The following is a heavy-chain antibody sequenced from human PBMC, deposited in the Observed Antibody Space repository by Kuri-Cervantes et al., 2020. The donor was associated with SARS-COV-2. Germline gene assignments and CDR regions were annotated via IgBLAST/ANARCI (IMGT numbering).Heavy chain of an antibody. CDR2: ISYDGSNK. CDR1: GFTFSSYA. V-gene: IGHV3-30*04. J-gene: IGHJ4*02. Sequence: GESLKISCAASGFTFSSYAMHWVRQAPGKGLEWVAVISYDGSNKYYADSVKGRFTISRDNAKNSLYLQMNSLRAEDTAVYCCAELGMGPVDYWGRGTLVTVSS. D-gene: IGHD7-27*01. CDR3: AELGMGPVDY.